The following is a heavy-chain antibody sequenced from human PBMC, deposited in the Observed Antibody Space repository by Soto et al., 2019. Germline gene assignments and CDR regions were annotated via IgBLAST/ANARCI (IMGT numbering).Heavy chain of an antibody. CDR1: GYLFTSCG. J-gene: IGHJ5*02. V-gene: IGHV1-18*01. Sequence: QIQLVQSGAEVRKPGASVMVSCKASGYLFTSCGMRWVRHAPGQGLEWMGWITAYNGNTNYAQKVQGRITMTTDISTATAYMELRSLTSDDTAVYYCARGGVGDTSGWFDPWGQGTLVTVSS. CDR2: ITAYNGNT. D-gene: IGHD1-26*01. CDR3: ARGGVGDTSGWFDP.